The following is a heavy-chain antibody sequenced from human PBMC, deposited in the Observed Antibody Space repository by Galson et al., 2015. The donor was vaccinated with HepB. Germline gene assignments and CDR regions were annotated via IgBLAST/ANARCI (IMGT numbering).Heavy chain of an antibody. CDR1: GGSFSGSY. V-gene: IGHV4-34*01. D-gene: IGHD3-10*01. CDR3: ARSPYYPRGYLQQ. J-gene: IGHJ1*01. Sequence: SETLSLTCAVYGGSFSGSYWSWIRQPPVKGLEWIGEINHSGSTSYNPSLQSRVTISVDTSKSQFSLKLSSVTAADTAVYFCARSPYYPRGYLQQWGQGTLVTVSS. CDR2: INHSGST.